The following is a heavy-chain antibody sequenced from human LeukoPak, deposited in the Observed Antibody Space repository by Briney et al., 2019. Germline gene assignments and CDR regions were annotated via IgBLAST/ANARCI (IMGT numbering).Heavy chain of an antibody. Sequence: GGSLRLSCAASGFTLSSYWMSWVRQAPGKGLEWVANIKQDGSEKYYVDSVKGRFTISRDNAKNSLYLQMNSLRAEDTAVYYCAREAYCGGDCYFPPPDYWGQGTLVTVSS. CDR2: IKQDGSEK. V-gene: IGHV3-7*03. J-gene: IGHJ4*02. CDR3: AREAYCGGDCYFPPPDY. CDR1: GFTLSSYW. D-gene: IGHD2-21*02.